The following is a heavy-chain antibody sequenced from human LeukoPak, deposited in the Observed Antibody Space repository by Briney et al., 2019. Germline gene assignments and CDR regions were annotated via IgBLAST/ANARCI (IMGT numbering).Heavy chain of an antibody. J-gene: IGHJ6*02. CDR1: GYTFTSYG. CDR3: ARDLRAITGYYYGMDV. CDR2: ISAYNGNT. V-gene: IGHV1-18*01. D-gene: IGHD1-14*01. Sequence: ASVKVSCKASGYTFTSYGISWVRQAPGQGLEWMGWISAYNGNTNYVQKLQGRVTMTTDTSTSTAYMELRSLRSDDTAVYYCARDLRAITGYYYGMDVWGQGTTVTVSS.